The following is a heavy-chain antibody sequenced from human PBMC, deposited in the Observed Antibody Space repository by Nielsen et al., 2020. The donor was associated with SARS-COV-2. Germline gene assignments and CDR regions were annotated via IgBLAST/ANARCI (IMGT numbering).Heavy chain of an antibody. J-gene: IGHJ4*02. CDR1: GGSFSGYY. CDR3: ARGGPYSSSYYGY. Sequence: SETLSLTCAVYGGSFSGYYWSWIRQPPGKGLEWIGEINHSGSTNYNPSLKSRVTISVDKSKNLFSLKLSSVTAADTAVYYCARGGPYSSSYYGYWGQGTLVTVSS. V-gene: IGHV4-34*01. CDR2: INHSGST. D-gene: IGHD6-6*01.